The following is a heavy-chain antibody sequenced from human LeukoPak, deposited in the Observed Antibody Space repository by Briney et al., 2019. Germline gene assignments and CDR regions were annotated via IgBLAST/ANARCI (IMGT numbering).Heavy chain of an antibody. J-gene: IGHJ6*02. CDR3: ARSTIAVAYGMDV. V-gene: IGHV3-13*04. Sequence: GGSLRLSCAASGLTFSGYDMFWVRQATGKGLEWVSGIGTTGDTYHAGSVKGRFTISRENARNSLYLQMNSQIAGDTAVYYCARSTIAVAYGMDVWGQGTTVTVSS. CDR2: IGTTGDT. D-gene: IGHD6-19*01. CDR1: GLTFSGYD.